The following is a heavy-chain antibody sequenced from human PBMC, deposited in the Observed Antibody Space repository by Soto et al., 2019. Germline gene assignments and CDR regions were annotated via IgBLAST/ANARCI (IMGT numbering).Heavy chain of an antibody. CDR1: VFTFSYYY. Sequence: GGSLRLSCAASVFTFSYYYMSWIRQAPGKWLEWFSYISISSSYTXXADSVKGRXTISRYNAKNSXYLQMXSRRAEDTAVYYCAREIASDYWRQGTLVTGSS. V-gene: IGHV3-11*06. CDR2: ISISSSYT. J-gene: IGHJ4*02. CDR3: AREIASDY. D-gene: IGHD3-22*01.